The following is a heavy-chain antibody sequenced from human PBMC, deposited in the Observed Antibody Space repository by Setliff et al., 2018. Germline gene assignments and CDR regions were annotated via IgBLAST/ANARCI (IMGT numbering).Heavy chain of an antibody. J-gene: IGHJ4*02. V-gene: IGHV3-7*01. CDR3: ARLRKDYGDYYYFDY. CDR2: IKQDGSDK. D-gene: IGHD4-17*01. Sequence: GGSLRLSCAASGFIFSTYWMSWVRQAPGKGLEWVANIKQDGSDKYYVDSVKGRFTISRDNAKNSLYLQMNSLRAEDTAVYYCARLRKDYGDYYYFDYWGQGTLVTVPQ. CDR1: GFIFSTYW.